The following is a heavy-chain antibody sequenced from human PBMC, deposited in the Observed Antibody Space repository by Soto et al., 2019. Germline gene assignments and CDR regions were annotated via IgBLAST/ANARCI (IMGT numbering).Heavy chain of an antibody. V-gene: IGHV1-18*04. J-gene: IGHJ4*02. D-gene: IGHD6-13*01. CDR2: ISAYNGNT. Sequence: HVQLVQSGAEVKKPGASVKVSCKASGYTFTSYGISCVRQAPGQGLEWMGWISAYNGNTNYAQKLQGRVTMTTDTSTSTAYMELRSLRSADTAVYYCARERGYRSSGEHLGDWGRGTLVSVSS. CDR1: GYTFTSYG. CDR3: ARERGYRSSGEHLGD.